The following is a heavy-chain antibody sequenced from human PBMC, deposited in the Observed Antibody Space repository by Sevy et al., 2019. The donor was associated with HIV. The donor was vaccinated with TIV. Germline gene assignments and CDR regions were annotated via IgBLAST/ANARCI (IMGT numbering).Heavy chain of an antibody. J-gene: IGHJ3*02. Sequence: GGSLRLSCAASGFTFSRYDMHWVRQATGKGLEWVSSIGTAGDTYYPGSVKGRFTISRENAKKSLYLQMNSLRAGDTAVYYCARGTRYSGSYYLGDDAFDIWGQGTMVTVPS. D-gene: IGHD1-26*01. CDR1: GFTFSRYD. CDR2: IGTAGDT. CDR3: ARGTRYSGSYYLGDDAFDI. V-gene: IGHV3-13*01.